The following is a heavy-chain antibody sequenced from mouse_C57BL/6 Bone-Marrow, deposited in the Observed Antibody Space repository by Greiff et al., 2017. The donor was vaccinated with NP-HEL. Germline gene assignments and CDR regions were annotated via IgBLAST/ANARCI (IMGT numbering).Heavy chain of an antibody. CDR2: IYPGSGKT. CDR1: GYTFTDYY. D-gene: IGHD4-1*01. CDR3: ARRMGPHYYAMDY. V-gene: IGHV1-76*01. Sequence: VQLQQSGAELVRPGASVKLSCKASGYTFTDYYINWVKQRPGQGLEWIASIYPGSGKTSYNEKFKGKATLTAKKSSSTAYMQLSSLTSEDSAVYYCARRMGPHYYAMDYWGQGTSVTVSS. J-gene: IGHJ4*01.